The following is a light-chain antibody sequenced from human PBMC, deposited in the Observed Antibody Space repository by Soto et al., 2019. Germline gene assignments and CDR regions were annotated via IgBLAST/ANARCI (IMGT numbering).Light chain of an antibody. CDR2: EVT. CDR1: ATDVGGYNY. Sequence: QSALTQPPSASASPGQSVTIPCTGTATDVGGYNYVSWYHQLPGKAPKLIIYEVTKRPSGVPDRFSGSKSGNTASLAISGLQSEDEADYYCAAWDGSLNVVLFGGGTKLTVL. V-gene: IGLV2-8*01. CDR3: AAWDGSLNVVL. J-gene: IGLJ3*02.